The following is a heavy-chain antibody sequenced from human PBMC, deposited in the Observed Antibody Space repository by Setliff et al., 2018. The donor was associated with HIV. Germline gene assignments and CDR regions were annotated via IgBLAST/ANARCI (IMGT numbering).Heavy chain of an antibody. CDR2: INPNSGGT. CDR1: GYTFTGYY. D-gene: IGHD5-12*01. J-gene: IGHJ6*03. Sequence: ASVKVSCKASGYTFTGYYIHWVRQAPGQGLEWMGWINPNSGGTKYTQKFQGRVATTRDASISTAYMELSSLRSDDTAAYYCARGDLARDYYYMDVW. V-gene: IGHV1-2*02. CDR3: ARGDLARDYYYMDV.